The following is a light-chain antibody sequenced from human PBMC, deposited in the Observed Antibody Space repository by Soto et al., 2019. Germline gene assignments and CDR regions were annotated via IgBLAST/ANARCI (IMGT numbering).Light chain of an antibody. CDR2: ATS. CDR1: QSVSSGY. CDR3: QQSGSSPPIT. Sequence: EIVLTQSPGALSLSPGERATLSCRASQSVSSGYLAWYQQKPGQAPRLLIFATSRRATGIPDRFSGSGSGTDFTLTISRLEPEDVAVYYCQQSGSSPPITFGQGTRLEIK. V-gene: IGKV3-20*01. J-gene: IGKJ5*01.